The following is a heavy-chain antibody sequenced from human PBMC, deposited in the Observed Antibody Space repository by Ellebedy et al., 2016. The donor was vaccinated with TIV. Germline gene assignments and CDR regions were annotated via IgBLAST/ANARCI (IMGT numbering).Heavy chain of an antibody. J-gene: IGHJ6*02. CDR1: GFTFSNYS. CDR3: ARDLRASPLLFYYYSGMDV. CDR2: ISPTTTYI. V-gene: IGHV3-21*01. Sequence: GESLKISCAASGFTFSNYSMYWVRQAPGKGLEWVSSISPTTTYIYYADSLKGRFTVSRDNARNSLYLQMNSLRPEDTAVYYCARDLRASPLLFYYYSGMDVWGQGTTVTVSS. D-gene: IGHD5/OR15-5a*01.